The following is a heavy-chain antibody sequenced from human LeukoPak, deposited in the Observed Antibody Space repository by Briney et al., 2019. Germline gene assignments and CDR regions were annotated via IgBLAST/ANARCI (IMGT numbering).Heavy chain of an antibody. D-gene: IGHD2-21*02. V-gene: IGHV4-39*07. J-gene: IGHJ5*02. Sequence: SETLSLTCTVSGGSISSSSYYWGWIRQPPGKGLEWIGSIYYSGNTNSNPSLKSRVTMSVDTSKNQFSLKLSSVTAADTAVYYCARDSGDTDNWFDPWGQGTLVTVSS. CDR3: ARDSGDTDNWFDP. CDR1: GGSISSSSYY. CDR2: IYYSGNT.